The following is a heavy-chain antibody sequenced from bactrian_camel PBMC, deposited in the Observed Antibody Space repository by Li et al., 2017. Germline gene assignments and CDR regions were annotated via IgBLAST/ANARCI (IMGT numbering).Heavy chain of an antibody. V-gene: IGHV3S57*01. CDR3: AAATNIACTYSDVTREATYNY. D-gene: IGHD1*01. CDR1: ADAGTRLC. Sequence: HVQLVESGGGSVQAGGSLKLSCAASADAGTRLCMGWFRQVPGKGREEVATIGTEGTPWYIDSVKDRFAISRDSAKNTLYLQMNSLKPEDTARYYCAAATNIACTYSDVTREATYNYWGQGTQVTVS. CDR2: IGTEGTP. J-gene: IGHJ4*01.